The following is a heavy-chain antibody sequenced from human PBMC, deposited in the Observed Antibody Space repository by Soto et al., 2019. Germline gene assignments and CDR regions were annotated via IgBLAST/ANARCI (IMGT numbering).Heavy chain of an antibody. CDR2: ISAYNGNT. D-gene: IGHD3-10*01. J-gene: IGHJ3*02. V-gene: IGHV1-18*01. CDR3: ARYLVRGVTTHAFDI. Sequence: QVQLVQSGAEVKKPGASVKVSCKASGYTFTSYGISWVRQAPGQVFEWMGWISAYNGNTNYAQKLQGRVTMTTYTSPSTAYMELRSLRSVDTSVYYCARYLVRGVTTHAFDIWGQGTMVTVSS. CDR1: GYTFTSYG.